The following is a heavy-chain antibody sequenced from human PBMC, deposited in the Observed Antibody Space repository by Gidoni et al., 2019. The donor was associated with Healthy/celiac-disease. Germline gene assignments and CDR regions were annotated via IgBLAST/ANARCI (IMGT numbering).Heavy chain of an antibody. CDR2: ISGSGGST. J-gene: IGHJ6*02. CDR3: AKALYGSGSHYYYYGMDV. Sequence: EVQLLESGGGLVQPGGSLRLSCAACGFTFSSYAMSWVRQAPGKGLEWVSAISGSGGSTYYADSVKGRFTISRDNSKNTLYLQMNSLRAEDTAVYYCAKALYGSGSHYYYYGMDVWGQGTTVTVSS. CDR1: GFTFSSYA. V-gene: IGHV3-23*01. D-gene: IGHD3-10*01.